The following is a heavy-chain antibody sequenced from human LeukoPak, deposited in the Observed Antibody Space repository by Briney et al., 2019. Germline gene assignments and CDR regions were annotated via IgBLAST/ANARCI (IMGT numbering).Heavy chain of an antibody. V-gene: IGHV1-69*02. CDR2: IIPILGIA. CDR1: GYTFTSYY. D-gene: IGHD2-15*01. J-gene: IGHJ3*02. CDR3: ARARRYCSGGSCAPDAFDI. Sequence: APVKVSCKASGYTFTSYYMHWVRQAPGQGLEWMGRIIPILGIANYAQKFQGRVTITADKSTSTAYMELSSLRSEDTAVYYCARARRYCSGGSCAPDAFDIWGQGTMVTVSS.